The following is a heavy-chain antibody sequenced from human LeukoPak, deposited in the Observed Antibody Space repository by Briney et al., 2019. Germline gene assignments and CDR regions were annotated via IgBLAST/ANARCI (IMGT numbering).Heavy chain of an antibody. Sequence: GGSLRLSCAASGFTFSDYYMSWIRQAPGKGLEWVSYISSSGSTIYYADSVKGRFTISRDNAKNSLYLQMNSLRAEDTAVYYCARDQLSSLVRGVITFFDYWGQGTLVTVSS. CDR3: ARDQLSSLVRGVITFFDY. CDR1: GFTFSDYY. D-gene: IGHD3-10*01. V-gene: IGHV3-11*04. CDR2: ISSSGSTI. J-gene: IGHJ4*02.